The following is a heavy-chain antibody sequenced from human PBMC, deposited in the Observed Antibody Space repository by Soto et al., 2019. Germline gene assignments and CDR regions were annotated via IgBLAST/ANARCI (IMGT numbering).Heavy chain of an antibody. D-gene: IGHD5-12*01. CDR3: ARDRDIVATPGYGMDV. V-gene: IGHV3-11*05. CDR1: GFTFSDYY. CDR2: ISSSSSYT. Sequence: PGGSLRLSCAASGFTFSDYYMSWIRQAPGKGLEWVSYISSSSSYTNYADSVKGRFTISRDNAKNSLYLQMNSLRAEDTAVYYCARDRDIVATPGYGMDVWGQGTTVTVSS. J-gene: IGHJ6*02.